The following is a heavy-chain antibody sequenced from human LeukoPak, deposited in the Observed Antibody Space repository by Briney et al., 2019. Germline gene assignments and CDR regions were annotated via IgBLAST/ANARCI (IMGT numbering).Heavy chain of an antibody. J-gene: IGHJ4*02. V-gene: IGHV1-8*03. CDR2: MNPNSGNT. CDR1: GYTFTSYD. Sequence: AASVKVSCKASGYTFTSYDINWVRQATGRGLEWMGWMNPNSGNTGYAQKFQGRVTITRNTSISTAYMELSSLRSEDTAVYYCARGTDSSSSGDYWGQGTLVTVSS. CDR3: ARGTDSSSSGDY. D-gene: IGHD6-6*01.